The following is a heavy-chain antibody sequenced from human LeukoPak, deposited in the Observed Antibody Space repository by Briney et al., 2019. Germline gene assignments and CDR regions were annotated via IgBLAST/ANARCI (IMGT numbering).Heavy chain of an antibody. J-gene: IGHJ4*02. V-gene: IGHV4-34*01. CDR2: INHSGST. Sequence: SETLSLTCTVYGGSFSGYCWSWIRQPPGKGLEWIGEINHSGSTNYNPSLKSRVTISVDTSKNQFSLKLSSVTAADTAVYYCAGSGWSSYYFDYWGQRTLVSVSS. D-gene: IGHD6-19*01. CDR3: AGSGWSSYYFDY. CDR1: GGSFSGYC.